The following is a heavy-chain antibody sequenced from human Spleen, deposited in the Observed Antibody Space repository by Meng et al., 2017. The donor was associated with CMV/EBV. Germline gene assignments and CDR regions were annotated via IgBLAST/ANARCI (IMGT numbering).Heavy chain of an antibody. D-gene: IGHD7-27*01. Sequence: ASVKVSCKASGYTFTGYYIHWVRQAPGQGLEWMGWINPDSGGTSYLQKFQGRVTMTRDTSINTGYMELTRLTSDDTAVYYCARDNNWGPDYWGQGTLVTVSS. J-gene: IGHJ4*02. CDR1: GYTFTGYY. CDR3: ARDNNWGPDY. CDR2: INPDSGGT. V-gene: IGHV1-2*02.